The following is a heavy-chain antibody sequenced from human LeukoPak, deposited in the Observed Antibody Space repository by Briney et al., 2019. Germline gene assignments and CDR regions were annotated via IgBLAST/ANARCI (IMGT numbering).Heavy chain of an antibody. V-gene: IGHV3-30*09. CDR2: VSFDGNTT. Sequence: GGSLRLSRAASGFTFRNYGMYWVRQAPGRGLEWAAVVSFDGNTTFYSDSVKGRFAISRDNSKNTLYLEMNSLRPEDTAVYYCARFRAATTRFDYWGQGILVTVSS. J-gene: IGHJ4*02. CDR1: GFTFRNYG. D-gene: IGHD1/OR15-1a*01. CDR3: ARFRAATTRFDY.